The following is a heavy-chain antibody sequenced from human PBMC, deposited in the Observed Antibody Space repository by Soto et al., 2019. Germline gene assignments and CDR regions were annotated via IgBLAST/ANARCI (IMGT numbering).Heavy chain of an antibody. D-gene: IGHD3-3*01. J-gene: IGHJ6*02. V-gene: IGHV4-31*03. CDR1: GGSISSGGYY. CDR2: IYYSGST. CDR3: ARGKQPAAEDLLTIFGVVNNYGMDV. Sequence: LSLTCTVSGGSISSGGYYWSWIRQHPGKGLEWIGYIYYSGSTYYNPSLKSRVTISVDTSKNQFSLKLSSVTAADTAVYYCARGKQPAAEDLLTIFGVVNNYGMDVWGQGTTVTVSS.